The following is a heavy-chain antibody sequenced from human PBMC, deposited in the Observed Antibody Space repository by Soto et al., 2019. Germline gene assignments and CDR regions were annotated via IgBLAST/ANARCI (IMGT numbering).Heavy chain of an antibody. D-gene: IGHD4-4*01. Sequence: SVKVSCNASVGPFSSYAISWVRQGPGQGLEWMGGIIPIFGTANYAQKFQGRVTITADESTSTAYMELSSLRSEDTAVYYCASPYQYSNYGHYGMDVWGQGTTVTVSS. CDR2: IIPIFGTA. CDR1: VGPFSSYA. V-gene: IGHV1-69*13. J-gene: IGHJ6*02. CDR3: ASPYQYSNYGHYGMDV.